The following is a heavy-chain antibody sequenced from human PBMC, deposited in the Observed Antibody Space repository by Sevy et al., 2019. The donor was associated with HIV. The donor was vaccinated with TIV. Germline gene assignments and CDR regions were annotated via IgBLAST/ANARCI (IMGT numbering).Heavy chain of an antibody. Sequence: GGFLRLSCAASGFTFSSYGMHWVRQAPGKGLEWVAVISYDGSNKYYADSVKGRFTISRDNSKNTLYLQMNSLRAEDTAVYYCAKVGGAYGDSYYFDYWGQGTLVTVSS. J-gene: IGHJ4*02. CDR2: ISYDGSNK. V-gene: IGHV3-30*18. CDR1: GFTFSSYG. D-gene: IGHD4-17*01. CDR3: AKVGGAYGDSYYFDY.